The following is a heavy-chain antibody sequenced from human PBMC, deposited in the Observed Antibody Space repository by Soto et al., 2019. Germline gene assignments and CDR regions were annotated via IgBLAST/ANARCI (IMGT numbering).Heavy chain of an antibody. V-gene: IGHV3-23*01. CDR2: IGGSGRTT. Sequence: GGSLRLSCAASAFTFNNYAMSWVRQAPGKGLEWVSGIGGSGRTTYYADSVKGRFTISRDNSNNTLFLQMNSLRAEDTAVYYCAKSRYSDSSGDFYDYWRQGTLVTVSS. J-gene: IGHJ4*02. D-gene: IGHD3-22*01. CDR3: AKSRYSDSSGDFYDY. CDR1: AFTFNNYA.